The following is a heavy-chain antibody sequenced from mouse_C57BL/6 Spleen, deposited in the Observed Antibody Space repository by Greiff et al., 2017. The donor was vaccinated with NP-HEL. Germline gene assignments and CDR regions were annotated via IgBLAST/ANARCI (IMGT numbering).Heavy chain of an antibody. V-gene: IGHV1-72*01. J-gene: IGHJ1*03. Sequence: QVQLQQPGAELVKPGASVKLSCKASGYTFTSYWMHWVKQRPGRGLEWIGRIDPNSGGTKYNEKFKSKATLTVDKPSRTAYMQLSSLTSEDSAVYYCARSGTTVVAPYWYFDVWGTGTTVTVSS. CDR1: GYTFTSYW. D-gene: IGHD1-1*01. CDR2: IDPNSGGT. CDR3: ARSGTTVVAPYWYFDV.